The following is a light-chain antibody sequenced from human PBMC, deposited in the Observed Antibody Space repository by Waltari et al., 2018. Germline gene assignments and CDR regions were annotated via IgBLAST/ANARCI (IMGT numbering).Light chain of an antibody. J-gene: IGLJ1*01. CDR3: SSYTTSSAPGA. Sequence: QSALTPPASVSGSPGQSITISCSGTDSDVGAYDFVAWDQQHPGKAPHLIIYEVSKRPAGIFNRFSASKSGNTASLTISGLQAEDEADYYCSSYTTSSAPGAFGTGTRVTVL. CDR2: EVS. V-gene: IGLV2-14*01. CDR1: DSDVGAYDF.